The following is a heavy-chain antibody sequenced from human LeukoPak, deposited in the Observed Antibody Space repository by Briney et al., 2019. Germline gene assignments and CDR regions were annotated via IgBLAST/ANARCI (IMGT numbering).Heavy chain of an antibody. Sequence: GGSLTLSCAVPGFTLSSSSMNWVRQAPGEGLEWVSSMSSSGSFIYYADSVKGRFTISRDNAKNSLYLQMNSLRTEDTAVYFCARDRPWYFDLWGRGTLVTVSS. V-gene: IGHV3-21*01. J-gene: IGHJ2*01. CDR2: MSSSGSFI. CDR3: ARDRPWYFDL. CDR1: GFTLSSSS.